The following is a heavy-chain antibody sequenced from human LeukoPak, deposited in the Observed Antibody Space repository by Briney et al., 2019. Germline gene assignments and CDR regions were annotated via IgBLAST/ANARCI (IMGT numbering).Heavy chain of an antibody. J-gene: IGHJ5*02. CDR1: GFTFSNSA. V-gene: IGHV3-23*01. CDR2: INGRGDNT. CDR3: AKDRVSPGFNWFDP. D-gene: IGHD2/OR15-2a*01. Sequence: GGSLRLSCAASGFTFSNSAMSWVRQAPGKGLEWVSAINGRGDNTYYADFVKGRFTISRDNSKSTVYLQMNSLRTEDTAVYYCAKDRVSPGFNWFDPWGQGTLVTVSS.